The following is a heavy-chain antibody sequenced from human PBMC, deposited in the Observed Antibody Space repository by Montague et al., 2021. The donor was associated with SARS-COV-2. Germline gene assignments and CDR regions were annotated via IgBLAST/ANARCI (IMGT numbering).Heavy chain of an antibody. J-gene: IGHJ6*04. Sequence: SETLSLTCNVSGGSISTYYWSWIRQPAGKGLEWIGRIYSSGSINYNPSLKTRITLSVDTSKNQLSLRLNSVTAADTAVYYCARNPGEYYGMDVWGKGTTVTVSS. CDR2: IYSSGSI. V-gene: IGHV4-4*07. D-gene: IGHD3-16*01. CDR1: GGSISTYY. CDR3: ARNPGEYYGMDV.